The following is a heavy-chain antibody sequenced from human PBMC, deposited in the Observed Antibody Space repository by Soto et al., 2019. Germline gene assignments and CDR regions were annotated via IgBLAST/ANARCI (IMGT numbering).Heavy chain of an antibody. CDR2: FDPEDGET. CDR3: ATDRPYYYGSGSHNWFDP. Sequence: ASVKVSCKASGGTFSSYAISWVRQAPGKGLEWMRGFDPEDGETIYAQKFQGRVTMTEDTSTDTAYMELSSLRSEDTAVYYCATDRPYYYGSGSHNWFDPWGQGTLVTVSS. D-gene: IGHD3-10*01. CDR1: GGTFSSYA. J-gene: IGHJ5*02. V-gene: IGHV1-24*01.